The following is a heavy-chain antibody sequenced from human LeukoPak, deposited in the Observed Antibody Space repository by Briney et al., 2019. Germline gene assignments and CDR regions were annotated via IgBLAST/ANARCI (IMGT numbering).Heavy chain of an antibody. CDR2: ISSSSSTI. CDR1: GFTFSSYS. J-gene: IGHJ4*02. Sequence: GGSLGLSRAASGFTFSSYSMTWVRQAPGKGLEWVSYISSSSSTIYYADSVKGRFTISRDNAKNSLYLQMNSLRAEDTAVYYCAREGNFDYWGQGTLVTVSS. V-gene: IGHV3-48*01. CDR3: AREGNFDY.